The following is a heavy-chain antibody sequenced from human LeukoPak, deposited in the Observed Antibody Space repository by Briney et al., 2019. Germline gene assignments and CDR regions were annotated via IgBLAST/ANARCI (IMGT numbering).Heavy chain of an antibody. J-gene: IGHJ4*02. V-gene: IGHV3-66*01. CDR1: GFTVSSNY. CDR2: IYSGGST. CDR3: ARGDSSSWSLFDY. Sequence: PGGSLRLSCAASGFTVSSNYMSWVRQAPGRGLEWVSVIYSGGSTYYADSVKGRFTISRDNSKNTLFLQMNSLRAGDTAVYYCARGDSSSWSLFDYWGQGTLVTVSS. D-gene: IGHD6-13*01.